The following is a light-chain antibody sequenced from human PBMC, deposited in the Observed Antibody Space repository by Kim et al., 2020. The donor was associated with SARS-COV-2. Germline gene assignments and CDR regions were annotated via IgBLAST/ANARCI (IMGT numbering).Light chain of an antibody. CDR1: QMVDKH. J-gene: IGLJ3*02. V-gene: IGLV3-1*01. CDR2: QDS. CDR3: QAWGSSTAV. Sequence: TAQTASSTGNGGQMVDKHACCHQQEPGHAPVMVNYQDSKRPTGMPYRFSGSNTGNTATLTISGTQAMDEAYYYCQAWGSSTAVFGGGTQLTVL.